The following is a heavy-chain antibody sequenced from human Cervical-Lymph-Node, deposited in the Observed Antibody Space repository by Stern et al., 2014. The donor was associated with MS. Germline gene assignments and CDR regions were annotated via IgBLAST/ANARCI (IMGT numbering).Heavy chain of an antibody. CDR3: ARGRGRDYYGMDV. CDR2: ISYDGSNK. V-gene: IGHV3-30*04. Sequence: QVQLVESGGGVVQPGRSLRLSCAASGFTLSSNAMHWVRQAPGKGLEWVAVISYDGSNKYYADSVKGRFTISRDNSKNTLSLQMNSLRVEDTAVYYCARGRGRDYYGMDVWGQGTTVTVS. J-gene: IGHJ6*02. CDR1: GFTLSSNA. D-gene: IGHD1-26*01.